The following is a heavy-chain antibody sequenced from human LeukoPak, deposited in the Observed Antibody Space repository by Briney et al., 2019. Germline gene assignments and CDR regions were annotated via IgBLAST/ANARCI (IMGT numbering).Heavy chain of an antibody. D-gene: IGHD6-6*01. CDR3: ARDSYAYSSSSPSDY. V-gene: IGHV4-39*07. CDR2: IYYSGST. J-gene: IGHJ4*02. Sequence: SETLSLTRTVSGGSISSSSYYWGWIRQPPGKGLEWIGSIYYSGSTYYNPSLKSRVTISVDTSKNQFSLKLSSVTAADTAVYYWARDSYAYSSSSPSDYWGQGALVTVSS. CDR1: GGSISSSSYY.